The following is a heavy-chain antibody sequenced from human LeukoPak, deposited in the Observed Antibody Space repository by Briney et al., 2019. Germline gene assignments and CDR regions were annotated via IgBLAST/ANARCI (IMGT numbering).Heavy chain of an antibody. Sequence: GASVKVSCKASGYTFTSNDINWVRQATGQGLEWMGWMNPNSGNTGYAQKFQGRVTITRNTSISTAYMELSSLRSEDTAVYYCARGLYCSSTSCYHNWFDPWGQGTLVTVSS. V-gene: IGHV1-8*03. CDR3: ARGLYCSSTSCYHNWFDP. CDR2: MNPNSGNT. CDR1: GYTFTSND. J-gene: IGHJ5*02. D-gene: IGHD2-2*01.